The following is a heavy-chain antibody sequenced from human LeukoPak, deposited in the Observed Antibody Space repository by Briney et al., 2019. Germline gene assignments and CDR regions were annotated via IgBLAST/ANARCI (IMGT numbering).Heavy chain of an antibody. CDR2: IKQDGSEK. J-gene: IGHJ6*02. CDR3: ARDLWVDSPLRGDYYYGMDV. CDR1: GYTFSSYW. V-gene: IGHV3-7*01. Sequence: GGSLRLSCAGSGYTFSSYWMSWVRQAPGKGLEWVAKIKQDGSEKYYVDSVKGRFTISRDNAKSSLFLQMNSLRAEDTAVYYCARDLWVDSPLRGDYYYGMDVWGQGTTVTVSS. D-gene: IGHD3-16*01.